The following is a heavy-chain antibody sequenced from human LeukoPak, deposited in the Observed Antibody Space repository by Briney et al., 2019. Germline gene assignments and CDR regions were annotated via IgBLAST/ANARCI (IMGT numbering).Heavy chain of an antibody. D-gene: IGHD6-13*01. Sequence: SETLSLTCTVSGGSISSGDYYWTWIRQPAGKGLEWIGRIYPGGSTDYNPSLKSRVAMSVDTSKSQFSLSLTSVTAADTAVYYCARIGSSSCPDCNYWGQGTLVTVSS. CDR2: IYPGGST. V-gene: IGHV4-61*02. CDR3: ARIGSSSCPDCNY. CDR1: GGSISSGDYY. J-gene: IGHJ4*02.